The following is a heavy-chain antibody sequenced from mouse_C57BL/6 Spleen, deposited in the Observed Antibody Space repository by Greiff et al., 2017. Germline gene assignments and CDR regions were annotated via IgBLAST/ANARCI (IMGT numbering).Heavy chain of an antibody. CDR1: GFTFSDYG. Sequence: DVMLVESGGGLVKPGGSLKLSCAASGFTFSDYGMHWVRQAPETGLEWVAYISSGSSTIYYADTVKGRFTISRDNAKNTLFLQMTSLRSEDTAMCYCAREDWEGYWFAYWGQGTLVTVAA. V-gene: IGHV5-17*01. J-gene: IGHJ3*01. D-gene: IGHD4-1*01. CDR2: ISSGSSTI. CDR3: AREDWEGYWFAY.